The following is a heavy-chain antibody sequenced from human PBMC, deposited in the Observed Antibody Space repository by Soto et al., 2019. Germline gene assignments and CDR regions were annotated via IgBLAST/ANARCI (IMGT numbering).Heavy chain of an antibody. J-gene: IGHJ6*02. V-gene: IGHV4-4*02. Sequence: QVQLQESGPGLVKPSGTLSLTCAVSGGSISSSNWWSWVRQPPGKGLEWIGEIYHSGRTNYNPPLMSRVTISVDKSKNQFSLKLSSVTAADTAVYYCARDHVAAYYYYGMDVWGQGTTVTVSS. CDR3: ARDHVAAYYYYGMDV. D-gene: IGHD6-19*01. CDR2: IYHSGRT. CDR1: GGSISSSNW.